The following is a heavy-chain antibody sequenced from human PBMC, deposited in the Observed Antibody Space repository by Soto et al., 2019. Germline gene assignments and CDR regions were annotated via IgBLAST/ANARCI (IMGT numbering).Heavy chain of an antibody. D-gene: IGHD1-26*01. CDR3: ARTQANSGSYYRPPASFDY. CDR1: GLTFSTYT. J-gene: IGHJ4*02. CDR2: ISGSSGTI. Sequence: AGGSLRLSCASSGLTFSTYTMNWVRQAPGKGLEWVSYISGSSGTIYYADSVKGRFTISRDNAKNSLYLQMNSLRAEDTAVYYCARTQANSGSYYRPPASFDYWGQGTLVTVSS. V-gene: IGHV3-48*01.